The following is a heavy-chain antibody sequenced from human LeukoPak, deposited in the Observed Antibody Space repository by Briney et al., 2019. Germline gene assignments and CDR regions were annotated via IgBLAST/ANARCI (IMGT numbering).Heavy chain of an antibody. CDR2: INTDGSST. CDR3: AIACSGGSCYDFDY. J-gene: IGHJ4*02. V-gene: IGHV3-74*01. CDR1: GFTFSSYW. Sequence: GGSLRLSCAASGFTFSSYWMHWVRQAPGKGLGWVSHINTDGSSTTYADSVKGRFTISRDNARNTLYLQMNSLRAEATAVYYCAIACSGGSCYDFDYWGQGTLVTVSS. D-gene: IGHD2-15*01.